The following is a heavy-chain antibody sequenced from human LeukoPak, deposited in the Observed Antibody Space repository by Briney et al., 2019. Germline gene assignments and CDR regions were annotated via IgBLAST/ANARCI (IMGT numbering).Heavy chain of an antibody. CDR2: IYYSGNT. D-gene: IGHD3-22*01. V-gene: IGHV4-31*03. J-gene: IGHJ4*02. Sequence: SQTLSLTCTVSGGSISSGGYYWSWIRQHPGMGLEWNGYIYYSGNTYYNPSLKSRVTISVDTSQNQFSLKLSSVTAADTAVYYCARVGGLDYYDSSGYLDYWGQGTLVTVSS. CDR3: ARVGGLDYYDSSGYLDY. CDR1: GGSISSGGYY.